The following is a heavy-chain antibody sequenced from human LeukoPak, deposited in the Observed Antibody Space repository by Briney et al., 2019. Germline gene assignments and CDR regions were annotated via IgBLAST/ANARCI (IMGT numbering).Heavy chain of an antibody. J-gene: IGHJ6*03. Sequence: GASVKASCKASGYTFTSYDINWVRQATGQGLEWMGWMIPDSGNTGYAQKFQGRVTMTRNTSISTAYMELTSLRAEDTAVYYCAREAPWNGDFWSAMGYYYYYMDVWGKGTTVTVSS. D-gene: IGHD3-3*01. CDR1: GYTFTSYD. V-gene: IGHV1-8*01. CDR2: MIPDSGNT. CDR3: AREAPWNGDFWSAMGYYYYYMDV.